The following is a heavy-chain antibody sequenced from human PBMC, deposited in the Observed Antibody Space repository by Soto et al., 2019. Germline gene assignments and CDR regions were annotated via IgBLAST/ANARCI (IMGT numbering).Heavy chain of an antibody. Sequence: QVQLVESGGGVVQPGRSLRLSCAASGFTFSSYGMHWVRQAPGKGLAWVAVIWYDGSNKYYADSVKGRFTISRDNSKNTLYLQMNRLRAEDTAVYYCSRVHGSGRVAGLYYYYYYMDVWGKGTTVTVSS. CDR1: GFTFSSYG. D-gene: IGHD3-10*01. CDR2: IWYDGSNK. V-gene: IGHV3-33*01. CDR3: SRVHGSGRVAGLYYYYYYMDV. J-gene: IGHJ6*03.